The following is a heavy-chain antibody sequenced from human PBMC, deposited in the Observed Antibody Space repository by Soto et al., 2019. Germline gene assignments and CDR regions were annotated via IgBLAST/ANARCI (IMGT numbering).Heavy chain of an antibody. Sequence: ASVKVSCKASGYTFTRYYISWVRQAPGQGLECMGWINPNNGAASYNPEFQGRVTLTRDTSSSTVYMELSSLKSDDTALYFCARGLFVGASHLGYWGQGTRVTVSS. D-gene: IGHD1-26*01. CDR2: INPNNGAA. CDR1: GYTFTRYY. V-gene: IGHV1-2*02. CDR3: ARGLFVGASHLGY. J-gene: IGHJ4*02.